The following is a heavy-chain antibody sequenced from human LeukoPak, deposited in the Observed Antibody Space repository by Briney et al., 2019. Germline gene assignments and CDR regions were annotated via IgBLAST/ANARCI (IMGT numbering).Heavy chain of an antibody. CDR2: ISGSGGST. V-gene: IGHV3-23*01. CDR3: AKSLGSVVVTANDY. Sequence: GGSLRLSCAASGVTFSSYAMSRVRQAPGKGLEWLSAISGSGGSTYYADSVKGRFTISRDNSKNTLYLQVNSPRAEDTAVYYCAKSLGSVVVTANDYWGQGTLVTVSS. J-gene: IGHJ4*02. D-gene: IGHD2-21*02. CDR1: GVTFSSYA.